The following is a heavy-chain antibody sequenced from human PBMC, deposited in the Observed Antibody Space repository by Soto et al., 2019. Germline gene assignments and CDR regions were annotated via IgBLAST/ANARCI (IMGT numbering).Heavy chain of an antibody. Sequence: SETLSLTCTVSGGSVSSGSYYWSWIRQPPGKGLEWIGYIYYSGSTNYNPSLKSRVTISVETSKNQFSLKLSSVTAADTAVYYCARLRRSLLEWLPNWFDPYRQGTPVTVPS. CDR1: GGSVSSGSYY. V-gene: IGHV4-61*01. CDR3: ARLRRSLLEWLPNWFDP. J-gene: IGHJ5*02. CDR2: IYYSGST. D-gene: IGHD3-3*01.